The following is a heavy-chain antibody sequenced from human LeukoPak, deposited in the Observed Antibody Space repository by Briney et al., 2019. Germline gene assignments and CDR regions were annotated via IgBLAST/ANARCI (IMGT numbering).Heavy chain of an antibody. CDR1: GGTFSSYA. CDR2: IIPIFGTA. D-gene: IGHD6-13*01. CDR3: ARRARIAAAWYYFDY. J-gene: IGHJ4*02. Sequence: SVKVSCKASGGTFSSYAISWVRQAPGQGLEWMGRIIPIFGTANYAQKFQGRVTITTDGSTSTAYMELSSLRSEDTAVYYCARRARIAAAWYYFDYWGQGTLVTVSS. V-gene: IGHV1-69*05.